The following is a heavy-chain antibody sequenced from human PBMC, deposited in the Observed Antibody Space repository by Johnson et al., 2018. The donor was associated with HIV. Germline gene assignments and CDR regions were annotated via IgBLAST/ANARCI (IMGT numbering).Heavy chain of an antibody. CDR2: IYSGGST. CDR1: GFTVSSNY. CDR3: ARGGYYDSSGSAFDI. D-gene: IGHD3-22*01. V-gene: IGHV3-66*01. Sequence: VQLVESGGGLVQPGGSLRLSCAASGFTVSSNYMSWVRQAPGKGLEWVSVIYSGGSTYYADSVKGRFTISRDNSKNTLYLQMNSLRAEDTALYYCARGGYYDSSGSAFDIWGQGTMVTVSS. J-gene: IGHJ3*02.